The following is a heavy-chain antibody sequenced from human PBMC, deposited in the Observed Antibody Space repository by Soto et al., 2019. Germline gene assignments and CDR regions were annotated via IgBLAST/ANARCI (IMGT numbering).Heavy chain of an antibody. CDR2: ISGSGGST. CDR1: GFTFSSYA. CDR3: AKWKYDYIWGSYRHLTDY. Sequence: GGSLRLSCAASGFTFSSYAMSWVRQAPGKGLEWVSAISGSGGSTYYADSVKGRFTISRDNSKNTLYLQMNSLRAEDTAVYYCAKWKYDYIWGSYRHLTDYWGQGTLVTVSS. D-gene: IGHD3-16*02. V-gene: IGHV3-23*01. J-gene: IGHJ4*02.